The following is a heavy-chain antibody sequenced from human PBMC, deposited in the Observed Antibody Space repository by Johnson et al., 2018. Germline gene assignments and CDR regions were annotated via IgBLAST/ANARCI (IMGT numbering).Heavy chain of an antibody. J-gene: IGHJ4*02. V-gene: IGHV1-3*04. CDR2: VPTVSGNT. Sequence: QVQLVQSGAEVTEPGASVKISCKASGYNFNSYVMHWVRQAPGQRPEWMGWVPTVSGNTRYFEQLRGRVTMTRDTSATTVYMELTSLTSEDTAVYYWAREVHIHTVYEYWGQGTLLTVSS. D-gene: IGHD2-8*01. CDR1: GYNFNSYV. CDR3: AREVHIHTVYEY.